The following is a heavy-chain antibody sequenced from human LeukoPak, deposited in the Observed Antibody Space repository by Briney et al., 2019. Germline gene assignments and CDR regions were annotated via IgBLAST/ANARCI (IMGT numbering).Heavy chain of an antibody. D-gene: IGHD2-8*01. Sequence: PGGSLRLSCAASVITFANSWMVSVRQAPGKGLEWVANIKQDGSTKHYADSLKGRFTISRDNPKNSLFLQMNNLRADETAIYYCTRDTIGCLDYWGQGILVTVAS. CDR2: IKQDGSTK. CDR1: VITFANSW. CDR3: TRDTIGCLDY. J-gene: IGHJ4*02. V-gene: IGHV3-7*01.